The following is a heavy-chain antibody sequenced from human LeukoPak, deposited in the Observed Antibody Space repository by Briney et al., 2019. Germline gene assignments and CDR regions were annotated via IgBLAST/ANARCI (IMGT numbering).Heavy chain of an antibody. Sequence: PSETLSLTCTVSGASINSGYFYWHWFRQPAGKGLEWIGRFYTSGSTNYNPSLKGRVTISLHTSKNQVSLNLTSVTAADTAVYYCARVVGSGGFDY. CDR3: ARVVGSGGFDY. J-gene: IGHJ4*01. V-gene: IGHV4-61*02. D-gene: IGHD1-26*01. CDR1: GASINSGYFY. CDR2: FYTSGST.